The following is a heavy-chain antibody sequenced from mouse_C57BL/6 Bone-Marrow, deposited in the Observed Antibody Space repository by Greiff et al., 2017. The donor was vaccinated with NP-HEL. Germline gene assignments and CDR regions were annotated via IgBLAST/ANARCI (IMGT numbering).Heavy chain of an antibody. CDR2: ISNGGGST. CDR1: GFTFSDYY. CDR3: ARWGMDY. J-gene: IGHJ4*01. Sequence: EVQRVESGGGLVQPGGSLKLSCAASGFTFSDYYMYWVRQTPEKRLEWVAYISNGGGSTYYPDTVKGRFTISRDNAKNTLYLQMSRLKSEDTAMYYWARWGMDYWGQGTSVTVSS. V-gene: IGHV5-12*01.